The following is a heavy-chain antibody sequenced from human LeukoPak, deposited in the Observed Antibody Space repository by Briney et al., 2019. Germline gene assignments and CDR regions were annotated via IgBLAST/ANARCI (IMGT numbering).Heavy chain of an antibody. D-gene: IGHD1-26*01. J-gene: IGHJ4*02. CDR1: GFTFSSYS. V-gene: IGHV3-48*02. CDR3: ARRERQSGNYYYFDY. CDR2: ITRSSAL. Sequence: GGSLRLSCAASGFTFSSYSMNWVRQAPGKGLEWVSYITRSSALHYADSVKGRFTISRDNAKNSLFLQMSSLRDEDTAVYYCARRERQSGNYYYFDYWGQGTLVTVSS.